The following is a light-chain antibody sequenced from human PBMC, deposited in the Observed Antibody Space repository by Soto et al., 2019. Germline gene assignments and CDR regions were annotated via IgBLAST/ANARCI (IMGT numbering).Light chain of an antibody. J-gene: IGLJ1*01. CDR3: SSYTSSSTHYV. Sequence: QSALTQPASVSGSPGQSITISCTGTSSDVGAYNYVSWYQHHPGKAPKLIISEVSNRPSGVSNRFSGSKSGNTASLTISGLQAEDEADYYCSSYTSSSTHYVFGTGTKVTVL. CDR1: SSDVGAYNY. CDR2: EVS. V-gene: IGLV2-14*01.